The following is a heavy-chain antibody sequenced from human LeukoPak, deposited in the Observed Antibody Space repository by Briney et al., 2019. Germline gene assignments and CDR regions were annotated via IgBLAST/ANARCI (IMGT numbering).Heavy chain of an antibody. CDR2: IKSSNT. CDR3: ARVPDWTYVPDY. D-gene: IGHD3-16*01. CDR1: GGSISSDRFY. V-gene: IGHV4-61*02. Sequence: SETLSLTCTVSGGSISSDRFYWTWVRQPPGKGLEWIGRIKSSNTNYNPSLKSRVSISLVTSTNQFSLKLSSLTAADTAVYYCARVPDWTYVPDYWGQGTLVTVSS. J-gene: IGHJ4*02.